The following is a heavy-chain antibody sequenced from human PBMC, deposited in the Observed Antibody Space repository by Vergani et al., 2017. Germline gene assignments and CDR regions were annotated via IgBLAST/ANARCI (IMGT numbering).Heavy chain of an antibody. CDR3: ARDGTDIVVSSRDDSHLLYY. D-gene: IGHD5-24*01. CDR1: GFGFKNFA. CDR2: ISKDGTHD. V-gene: IGHV3-30*03. J-gene: IGHJ4*02. Sequence: QVSLVESGGGVVQPGRSLTLTCSASGFGFKNFAMHWVRQAPGKGLEWVATISKDGTHDYYEPSVRGRFAVSRDNFKNTMYLQMDRLTTDDTAVYFCARDGTDIVVSSRDDSHLLYYWGQGILVTVSS.